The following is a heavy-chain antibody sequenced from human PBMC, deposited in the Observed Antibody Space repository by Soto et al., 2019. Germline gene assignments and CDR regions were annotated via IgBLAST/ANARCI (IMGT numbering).Heavy chain of an antibody. D-gene: IGHD1-26*01. CDR3: ARERSGSSDY. Sequence: QVQLVQSGAEVKKPGASVKVSCKASGYTFTSYDINWVRQATGQGLEWMGWMKPNSGNTGYAQKFQGRVTMTRNTSIRTAYMELSSLSAADPAVCYCARERSGSSDYWGQGTLVTVSS. J-gene: IGHJ4*02. V-gene: IGHV1-8*01. CDR2: MKPNSGNT. CDR1: GYTFTSYD.